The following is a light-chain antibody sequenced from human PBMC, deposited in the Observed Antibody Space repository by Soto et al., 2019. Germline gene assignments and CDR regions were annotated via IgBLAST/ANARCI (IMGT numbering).Light chain of an antibody. Sequence: TQSPCTPSLSSGDRAALSCRASKRVSSTYMAWYQQKPGQAPKLLIYAASSMDSGIPYRFSGSGSGTDFTLTISRLQPEDFAAYYCQQSYRSPRTFGGGTKVDI. V-gene: IGKV3-20*01. CDR3: QQSYRSPRT. CDR1: KRVSSTY. J-gene: IGKJ4*02. CDR2: AAS.